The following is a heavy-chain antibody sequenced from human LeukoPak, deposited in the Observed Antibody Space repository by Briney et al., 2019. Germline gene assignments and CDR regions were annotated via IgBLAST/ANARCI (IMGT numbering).Heavy chain of an antibody. CDR1: GGTFSSYA. V-gene: IGHV1-69*04. J-gene: IGHJ4*02. CDR3: ARERGLAAPTDY. D-gene: IGHD6-13*01. Sequence: SVKVSCKASGGTFSSYAISWVRQAPGQGLEWMGRIIPILGIANYAQKFQGRVTITADKSTSTAYMELSSLRSEDTAVYYCARERGLAAPTDYWGQGTLVTVSS. CDR2: IIPILGIA.